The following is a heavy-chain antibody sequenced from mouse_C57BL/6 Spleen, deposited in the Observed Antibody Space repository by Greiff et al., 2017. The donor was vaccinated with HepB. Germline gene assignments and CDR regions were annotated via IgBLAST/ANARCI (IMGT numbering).Heavy chain of an antibody. V-gene: IGHV5-16*01. CDR1: GFTFSDYY. D-gene: IGHD3-2*02. CDR3: AREDSSEAMDY. J-gene: IGHJ4*01. Sequence: EVMLVESEGGLVQPGSSMKLSCTASGFTFSDYYMAWVRQVPEKGLEWVANINYDGSSTYYLDSLKSRFIISRDNAKNILYLQMSSLKSEDTATYYCAREDSSEAMDYWGQGTSVTVSS. CDR2: INYDGSST.